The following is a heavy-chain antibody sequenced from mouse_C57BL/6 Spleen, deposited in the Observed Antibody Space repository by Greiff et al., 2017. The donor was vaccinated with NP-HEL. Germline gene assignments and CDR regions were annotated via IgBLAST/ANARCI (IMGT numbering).Heavy chain of an antibody. J-gene: IGHJ1*03. CDR1: GYTFTSSW. CDR2: IYPGSGST. V-gene: IGHV1-55*01. Sequence: QVQLQQSGAELVKPGASVKMSCKASGYTFTSSWITWVKQRPGQGLEWIGDIYPGSGSTNYNEKFKSKATLTVDTSSSTAYMQLSSLTSEDSAVYYCAKGSNYVFWYFDVWGTGTTVTVSS. D-gene: IGHD2-5*01. CDR3: AKGSNYVFWYFDV.